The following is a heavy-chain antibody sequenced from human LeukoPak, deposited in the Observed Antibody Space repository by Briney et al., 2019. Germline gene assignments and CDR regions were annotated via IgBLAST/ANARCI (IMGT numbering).Heavy chain of an antibody. D-gene: IGHD4-23*01. V-gene: IGHV3-21*01. J-gene: IGHJ6*02. CDR3: ARDPYYGSNSRYYYYYGMDV. Sequence: GGSLRLSCAASGFTFSSYSMNWVRQAPGKGLEWVSSISNSGTYMYYADSVKGRFAISRDNAENSLYLQMNSLRAEDTAVYYCARDPYYGSNSRYYYYYGMDVWGQGTTVTVSS. CDR1: GFTFSSYS. CDR2: ISNSGTYM.